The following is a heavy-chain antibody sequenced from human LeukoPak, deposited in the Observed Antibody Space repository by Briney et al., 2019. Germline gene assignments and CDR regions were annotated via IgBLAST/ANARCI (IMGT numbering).Heavy chain of an antibody. J-gene: IGHJ4*02. CDR3: ARDWKAYYYDSSGYSWFDY. CDR2: ISSSGSTI. D-gene: IGHD3-22*01. Sequence: GGSLRLSCAASGFTFSSYEMNWVRQAPGKGLEWVSYISSSGSTIYYADSVKGRFTISRDNAKNSLYLQMNSLRAEDTAVYYCARDWKAYYYDSSGYSWFDYWGQGTLVTVSS. CDR1: GFTFSSYE. V-gene: IGHV3-48*03.